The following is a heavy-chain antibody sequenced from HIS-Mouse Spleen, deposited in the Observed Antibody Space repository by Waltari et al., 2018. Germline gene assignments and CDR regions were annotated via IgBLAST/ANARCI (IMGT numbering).Heavy chain of an antibody. Sequence: QVQLQQWGAGLLKPSETLSLTCAVYGGSFSGYYWSWIRQPPGKGLEWIGEINHRGSTNYNPSLKSRVTISVDTSKNQFSLKLSSVTAADTAVYYCARGRFHSWNDAFDIWGQGTMVTVSS. CDR2: INHRGST. CDR1: GGSFSGYY. V-gene: IGHV4-34*01. CDR3: ARGRFHSWNDAFDI. J-gene: IGHJ3*02. D-gene: IGHD1-1*01.